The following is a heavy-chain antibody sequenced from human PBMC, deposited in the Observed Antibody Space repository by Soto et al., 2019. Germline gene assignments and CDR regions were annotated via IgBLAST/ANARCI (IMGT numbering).Heavy chain of an antibody. CDR2: IDRNGGFV. Sequence: VQLVESGGGLVKPGGSLRLSCAASGFSFSVYYMAWVRQAPGSGLEWLSSIDRNGGFVYYADSVKGRFTISRDYAKSSLYLQMDSLRDEDTAVYYCVRDMAGAGDVRQNNLDIWGQGTMVTVAS. J-gene: IGHJ3*02. CDR3: VRDMAGAGDVRQNNLDI. CDR1: GFSFSVYY. D-gene: IGHD6-19*01. V-gene: IGHV3-11*01.